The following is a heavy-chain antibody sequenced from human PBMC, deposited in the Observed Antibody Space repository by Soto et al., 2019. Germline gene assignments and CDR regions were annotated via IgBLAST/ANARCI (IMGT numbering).Heavy chain of an antibody. CDR1: GFTFSSYG. D-gene: IGHD3-10*01. J-gene: IGHJ6*02. V-gene: IGHV3-33*01. Sequence: QVQLVESGGGVVQPGRSLRLSCAASGFTFSSYGMHWVRQAPGKGLEWVAVIWYDGSNKYYADSVKGRFTISRDNSKNTLYLQMNSLGAEDTAVYYCARVEGSGTYGDYYYYGMDVWGQGTTVTVSS. CDR2: IWYDGSNK. CDR3: ARVEGSGTYGDYYYYGMDV.